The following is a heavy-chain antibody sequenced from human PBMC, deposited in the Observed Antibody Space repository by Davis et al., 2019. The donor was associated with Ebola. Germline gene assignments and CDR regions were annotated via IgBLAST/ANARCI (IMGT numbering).Heavy chain of an antibody. D-gene: IGHD5-12*01. V-gene: IGHV3-53*01. Sequence: ESLKISCAASGFSVSSHYMTWVRQAPGKGLEWFSVIYSGGSTYYTNSVKGRFATSRDNSKNKLYLQMNSLRAEDTALYHCARAVQGVAATIPYYFYGMDVWGQGTTVTVSS. J-gene: IGHJ6*02. CDR2: IYSGGST. CDR3: ARAVQGVAATIPYYFYGMDV. CDR1: GFSVSSHY.